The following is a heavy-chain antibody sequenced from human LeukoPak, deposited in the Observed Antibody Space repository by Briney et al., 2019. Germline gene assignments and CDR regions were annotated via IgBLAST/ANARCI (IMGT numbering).Heavy chain of an antibody. CDR2: INPSGGST. J-gene: IGHJ4*02. CDR3: ASNYGSGSYFDY. D-gene: IGHD3-10*01. Sequence: ASVKVSCKASGYTFTSYYMHWVRQAPGQGLELMGIINPSGGSTSYAQKFQGRVTMTRDTSTSTVYMELSSLRSEDTAVYYCASNYGSGSYFDYWGQGTLVTVSS. V-gene: IGHV1-46*03. CDR1: GYTFTSYY.